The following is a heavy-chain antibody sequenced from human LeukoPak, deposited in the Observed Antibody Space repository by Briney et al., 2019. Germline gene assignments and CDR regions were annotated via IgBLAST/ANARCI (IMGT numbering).Heavy chain of an antibody. CDR3: ARVSSSTSCYSCYYYYMDV. CDR2: INWNGGST. CDR1: GFTFDDYG. V-gene: IGHV3-20*04. Sequence: GGSLRLSCAASGFTFDDYGVSWVRHAPGKGLEGVSGINWNGGSTGYADSVKGRFTICRDNAKNSLYLQMNSLRAEDTALYYCARVSSSTSCYSCYYYYMDVWGKGTTVTVSS. D-gene: IGHD2-2*02. J-gene: IGHJ6*03.